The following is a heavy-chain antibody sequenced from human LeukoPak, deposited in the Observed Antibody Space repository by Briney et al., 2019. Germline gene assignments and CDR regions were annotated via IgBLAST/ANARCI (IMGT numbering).Heavy chain of an antibody. J-gene: IGHJ5*02. V-gene: IGHV4-39*07. CDR1: GGSISSSSYF. Sequence: SETLSLTCTVSGGSISSSSYFWGWIRQPPGKGLEWIGSMYYSGSTYYNPSLKSRVTISVDTSKNQFSLKLSSVTAADTAVYYCARHGGTVTTDNWFDPWGQGTLVTVSS. CDR3: ARHGGTVTTDNWFDP. CDR2: MYYSGST. D-gene: IGHD4-17*01.